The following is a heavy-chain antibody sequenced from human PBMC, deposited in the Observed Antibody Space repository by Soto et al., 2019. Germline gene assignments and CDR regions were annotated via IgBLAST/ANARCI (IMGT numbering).Heavy chain of an antibody. D-gene: IGHD6-13*01. CDR2: ITGSGGGT. Sequence: EVQLLESGGGLVQPGGSLRLSCAASGFTFSNYAMTWVRQAPGKGLEWVSVITGSGGGTYFVDPVKGRLTISTDNSKNTVYLQMNRLRAEDTAVYYCAKRPLTTAGFDHWGQGTLVTVSS. CDR3: AKRPLTTAGFDH. V-gene: IGHV3-23*01. J-gene: IGHJ4*02. CDR1: GFTFSNYA.